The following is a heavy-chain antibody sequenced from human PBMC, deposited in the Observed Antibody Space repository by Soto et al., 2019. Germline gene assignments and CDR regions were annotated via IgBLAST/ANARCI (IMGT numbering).Heavy chain of an antibody. CDR2: IYYSGST. D-gene: IGHD1-7*01. CDR1: GGSISSYY. CDR3: ARGFGTTRNGGNWFDP. J-gene: IGHJ5*02. V-gene: IGHV4-59*01. Sequence: SETLSLTCTVSGGSISSYYWSWIRQPPGKGLEWIGYIYYSGSTNYNPSLKSRVTISVETSKNQFSLKLSSVTAADTAVYYCARGFGTTRNGGNWFDPWGQGTLVTVSS.